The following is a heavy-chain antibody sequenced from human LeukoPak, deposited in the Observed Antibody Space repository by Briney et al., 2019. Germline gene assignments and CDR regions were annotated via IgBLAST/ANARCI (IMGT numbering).Heavy chain of an antibody. Sequence: GGSLRLSCAASGFTFDDYAMHWVRQAPGKGLEWVSLLTGDGDSTYYADSVKGRFTNSRDNSKNSLYLQMNRLRTEDTAFYYCAKDNSGKLYYDILTGYPDYWGQGTLVTVSS. CDR1: GFTFDDYA. CDR2: LTGDGDST. CDR3: AKDNSGKLYYDILTGYPDY. V-gene: IGHV3-43*02. D-gene: IGHD3-9*01. J-gene: IGHJ4*02.